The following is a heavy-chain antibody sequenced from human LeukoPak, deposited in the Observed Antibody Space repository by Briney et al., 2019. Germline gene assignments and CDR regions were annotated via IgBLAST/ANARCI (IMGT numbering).Heavy chain of an antibody. J-gene: IGHJ4*02. CDR3: ARGPPRDYVWGSYPHYFDY. Sequence: ASVKVSCKAPGYTFTGYYMHWVRQAPGQGLEWMGWINPNSGGTNYAQKFQGRVTMTRDTSISTAYMELSRLRSDDTAVYYCARGPPRDYVWGSYPHYFDYWGQGTLVTVSS. V-gene: IGHV1-2*02. CDR2: INPNSGGT. D-gene: IGHD3-16*02. CDR1: GYTFTGYY.